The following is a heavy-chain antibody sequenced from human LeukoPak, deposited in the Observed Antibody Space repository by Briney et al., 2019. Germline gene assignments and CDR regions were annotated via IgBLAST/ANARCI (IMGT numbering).Heavy chain of an antibody. CDR2: INHSGYT. V-gene: IGHV4-34*01. D-gene: IGHD3-9*01. J-gene: IGHJ4*02. CDR3: ARGWGILTGYYRY. Sequence: PETLSLTCAVYDGSFSGYFWSWIRQPPGKVLEWIGEINHSGYTNYNPSLKSRVTISVDTSKNQFSLKLSSVTAADTAVYYCARGWGILTGYYRYWGQGTLVTVSS. CDR1: DGSFSGYF.